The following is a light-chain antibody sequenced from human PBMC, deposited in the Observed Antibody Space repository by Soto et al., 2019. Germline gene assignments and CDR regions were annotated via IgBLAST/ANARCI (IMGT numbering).Light chain of an antibody. J-gene: IGLJ1*01. CDR1: SSDTGGYNY. V-gene: IGLV2-14*01. CDR3: SSYTSSSTLYV. Sequence: QSALTQPASVSGSPRQSITISCTGTSSDTGGYNYVSWYQQNPGKAPKLMIYEVSDRPSGVSNRFSGSKSGNTASLTISGLQAEDEADYYCSSYTSSSTLYVFGTGTKVTVL. CDR2: EVS.